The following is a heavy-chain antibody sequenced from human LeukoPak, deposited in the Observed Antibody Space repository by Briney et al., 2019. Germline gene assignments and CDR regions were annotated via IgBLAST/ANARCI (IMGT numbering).Heavy chain of an antibody. J-gene: IGHJ4*02. CDR1: GFTFSDFF. D-gene: IGHD4-23*01. V-gene: IGHV3-11*05. CDR3: ARDRWELLGAGHYFDY. Sequence: GGSLRLSCAASGFTFSDFFMNWIRQAPGKGLEWVACISSRGTYTNYADSVKGRFTISRDNTKNSLFLQMESLRAEDTAIYYCARDRWELLGAGHYFDYRGQGALLTVSS. CDR2: ISSRGTYT.